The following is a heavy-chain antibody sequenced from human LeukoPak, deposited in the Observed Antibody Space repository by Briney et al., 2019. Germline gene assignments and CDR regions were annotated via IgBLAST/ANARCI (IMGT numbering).Heavy chain of an antibody. CDR2: ISYDGSNK. D-gene: IGHD3-3*01. J-gene: IGHJ4*02. Sequence: PGGSLRLSCAASGFTFSSYGMHWVRQAPGKGLKWVAVISYDGSNKYYADSVKGRFTISRDNSKNTLYLQMDSLRAEDTAVYYCAKDRPPFTIFGVDFDYWGQGTLVTVSS. CDR3: AKDRPPFTIFGVDFDY. CDR1: GFTFSSYG. V-gene: IGHV3-30*18.